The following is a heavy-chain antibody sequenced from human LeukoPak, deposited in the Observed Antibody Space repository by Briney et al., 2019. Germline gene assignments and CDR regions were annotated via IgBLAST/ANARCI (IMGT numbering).Heavy chain of an antibody. J-gene: IGHJ4*02. CDR2: ITAYGDGT. Sequence: GGSLRLSCAASGFTFDDHAMHWVRQAPGKGLEWVSLITAYGDGTYYADSVKGRFTISRDNNKKSLFLQMDSLRPEVTAFYYCARDFWDSTGYYLDYWGQGTLVAVSS. D-gene: IGHD3-22*01. CDR1: GFTFDDHA. V-gene: IGHV3-43*02. CDR3: ARDFWDSTGYYLDY.